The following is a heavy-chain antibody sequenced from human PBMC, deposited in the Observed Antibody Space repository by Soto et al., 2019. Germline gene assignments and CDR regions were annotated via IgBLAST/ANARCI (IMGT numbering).Heavy chain of an antibody. CDR2: ITYNGVPI. CDR1: GFTFDDYL. V-gene: IGHV3-9*01. Sequence: EVHLVDSGGALVQPGGTLRLSCSASGFTFDDYLMHWVRQVPGKGLEWVSSITYNGVPIGYVDSVKGRFTISRDNTNKSLYLEMTRLRTEDTALYYCVKDWATGTTGRRFDSWGQGTRVIVSS. D-gene: IGHD1-1*01. CDR3: VKDWATGTTGRRFDS. J-gene: IGHJ5*01.